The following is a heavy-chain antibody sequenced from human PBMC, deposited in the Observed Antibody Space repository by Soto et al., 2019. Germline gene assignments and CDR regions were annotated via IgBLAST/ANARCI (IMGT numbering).Heavy chain of an antibody. V-gene: IGHV3-15*01. Sequence: PGGSLRLSCAASGFTFSNAWMSWVRQAPGKGLEWVGHIKSKTDGGTTDYAAPVKGRFTISRDDSKNTLYLQMNSLKTEDTAVYYCTTESSGWYADWFDPWGQGTLVTVSS. J-gene: IGHJ5*02. CDR1: GFTFSNAW. CDR3: TTESSGWYADWFDP. CDR2: IKSKTDGGTT. D-gene: IGHD6-19*01.